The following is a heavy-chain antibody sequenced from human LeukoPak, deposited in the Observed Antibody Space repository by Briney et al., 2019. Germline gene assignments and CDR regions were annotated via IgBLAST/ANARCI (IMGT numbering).Heavy chain of an antibody. CDR3: AREYYYDSSGFYYFDY. J-gene: IGHJ4*02. CDR2: IYSGGST. V-gene: IGHV3-66*01. D-gene: IGHD3-22*01. Sequence: PGGSLRLSCAASGFTVSSNYMSWVRQAPGKGLEWVSVIYSGGSTCYADSVKGRFTISRDNSKNTLYLQMNSLRAEDMAVYYCAREYYYDSSGFYYFDYWGQGTLVTVSS. CDR1: GFTVSSNY.